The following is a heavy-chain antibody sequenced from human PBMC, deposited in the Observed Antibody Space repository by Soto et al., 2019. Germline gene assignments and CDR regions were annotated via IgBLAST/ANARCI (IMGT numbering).Heavy chain of an antibody. V-gene: IGHV1-69*02. J-gene: IGHJ4*02. Sequence: SVKVSCKASGGTFSSYTISWVRQAPGQGLEWMGRIIPILVIANYAQKFQGRVTITADKSTSTAYMELSSLRSEDTAVYYCASQSEYTVVTTIDYWGQGTLVTVSS. CDR2: IIPILVIA. D-gene: IGHD2-15*01. CDR3: ASQSEYTVVTTIDY. CDR1: GGTFSSYT.